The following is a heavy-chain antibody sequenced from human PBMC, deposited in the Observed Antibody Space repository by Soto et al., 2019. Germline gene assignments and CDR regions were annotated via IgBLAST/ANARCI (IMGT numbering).Heavy chain of an antibody. D-gene: IGHD3-22*01. V-gene: IGHV3-53*02. Sequence: EVQLVETGGGLVQPGGSLRLSCAASGFIVSANYMNWVRQAPGKGLEWLSVVYSSSATYYADSVEGRFSTARDNSINTVLLHMNSLRDEDTAVYYCARGKSGYLTFDFWGQGTQVTVSS. J-gene: IGHJ4*02. CDR3: ARGKSGYLTFDF. CDR1: GFIVSANY. CDR2: VYSSSAT.